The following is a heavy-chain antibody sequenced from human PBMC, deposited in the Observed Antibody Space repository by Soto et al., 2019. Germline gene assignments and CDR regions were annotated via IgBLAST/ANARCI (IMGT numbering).Heavy chain of an antibody. CDR3: ARDPSGAARHPHYYGMDV. CDR1: GYTFTSYG. V-gene: IGHV1-18*01. D-gene: IGHD6-6*01. Sequence: ASVKVSCKASGYTFTSYGISWVRQAPGQGLEWMGWISAYNGNTNYAQKLQGRVTMTTDTSTSTAYMELRSLRSDDTAVYYCARDPSGAARHPHYYGMDVWGQGTTVTVSS. J-gene: IGHJ6*02. CDR2: ISAYNGNT.